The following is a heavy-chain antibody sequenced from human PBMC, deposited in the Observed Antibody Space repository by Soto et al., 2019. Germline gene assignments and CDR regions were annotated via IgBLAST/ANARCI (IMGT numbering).Heavy chain of an antibody. CDR2: IWSDGSKR. V-gene: IGHV3-33*01. CDR1: GFSFSHYG. D-gene: IGHD6-13*01. Sequence: QPGGSLRLSCVASGFSFSHYGMHWVRQAPGKGMDRVAVIWSDGSKRYYADSVKGRFTVSRDTAKNTLYLQMDSLRVEDTAVYYCGRGGSWSSDYWGQGTRVTVSS. CDR3: GRGGSWSSDY. J-gene: IGHJ4*02.